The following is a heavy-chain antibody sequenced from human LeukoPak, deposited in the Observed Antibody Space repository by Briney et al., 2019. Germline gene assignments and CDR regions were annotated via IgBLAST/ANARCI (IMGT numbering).Heavy chain of an antibody. J-gene: IGHJ4*02. D-gene: IGHD6-6*01. CDR3: ARTSSSSLNFDY. V-gene: IGHV3-64*01. CDR1: GFTFRRQA. Sequence: GSPRLPCSASGFTFRRQAMPWGRQASGEGLEYFSAISSNGGSTYYANSVKGRFTISRDNSKNTLYLQMGSLRAEDMAVYYCARTSSSSLNFDYWGQGTLVTVSS. CDR2: ISSNGGST.